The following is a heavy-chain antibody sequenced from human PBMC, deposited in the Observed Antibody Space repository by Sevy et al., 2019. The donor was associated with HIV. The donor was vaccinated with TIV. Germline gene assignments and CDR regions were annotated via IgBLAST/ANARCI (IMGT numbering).Heavy chain of an antibody. V-gene: IGHV1-69*13. Sequence: ASVKVSCKTSGGTFSSYVISWVRQAPGQGLEWMGGIIPIFGTANYAQKFQGRVTITADESTSTAYMELSSLRSEDTAVYYCARGVYCSSPSWADCARPGPFGMDVWGQRTTVTVSS. CDR1: GGTFSSYV. D-gene: IGHD2-2*01. J-gene: IGHJ6*02. CDR2: IIPIFGTA. CDR3: ARGVYCSSPSWADCARPGPFGMDV.